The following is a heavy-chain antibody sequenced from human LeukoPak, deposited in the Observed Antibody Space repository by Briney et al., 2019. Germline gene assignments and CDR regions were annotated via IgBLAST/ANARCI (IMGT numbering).Heavy chain of an antibody. CDR3: ARAGRGSGYYTVDY. V-gene: IGHV1-2*06. D-gene: IGHD3-22*01. CDR2: IHPNSGDT. J-gene: IGHJ4*02. Sequence: ASVTVSCKASGYPFTAYYIYWVRRAPGQGLEWMGRIHPNSGDTNYAQKFHDRVTMTRDTSISTAYMELSRLTPDDTAVYYCARAGRGSGYYTVDYWGQGTLVTVSS. CDR1: GYPFTAYY.